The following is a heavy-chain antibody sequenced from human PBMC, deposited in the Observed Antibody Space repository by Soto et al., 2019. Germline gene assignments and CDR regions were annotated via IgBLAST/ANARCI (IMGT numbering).Heavy chain of an antibody. D-gene: IGHD5-18*01. Sequence: GASVKVSCKASGYTFTSYGMNWVRQAPGQGLEWMGWINPGNGNTKYSQKFQGRVIIERDTSASTAYLQWSSLKASDTAMYYCARPSTDTAMERWGQGTLVTVSS. CDR2: INPGNGNT. J-gene: IGHJ4*02. CDR3: ARPSTDTAMER. CDR1: GYTFTSYG. V-gene: IGHV1-3*01.